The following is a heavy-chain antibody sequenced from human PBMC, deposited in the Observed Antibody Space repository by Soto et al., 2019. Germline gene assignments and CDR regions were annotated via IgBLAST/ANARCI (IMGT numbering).Heavy chain of an antibody. J-gene: IGHJ5*02. D-gene: IGHD3-10*01. CDR3: AKDAVAYNGEWDWFDL. CDR1: GFTFKNFA. Sequence: EVQLLESGGGLVQPGGCLRLSCAASGFTFKNFAVSWVRQAPGKGMEWGSAIGGSGSSANYADSVKGRFTVSRDDSKSSLYLQMSGLRVDDTALYYCAKDAVAYNGEWDWFDLWGQGTLVTVSS. V-gene: IGHV3-23*01. CDR2: IGGSGSSA.